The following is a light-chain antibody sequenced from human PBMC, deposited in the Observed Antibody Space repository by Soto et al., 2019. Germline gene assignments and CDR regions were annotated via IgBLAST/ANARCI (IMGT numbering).Light chain of an antibody. J-gene: IGKJ1*01. CDR2: AAS. CDR1: XSVSSN. Sequence: MTXXXGTLXVSPGXRATLSCKASXSVSSNLAWYQQKPGQAPRLLIYAASTRATAIPARFSXSGSGTXFXLTISSLQSEDFAVYHCQQYNYWPVTFGQGTKVEXK. CDR3: QQYNYWPVT. V-gene: IGKV3-15*01.